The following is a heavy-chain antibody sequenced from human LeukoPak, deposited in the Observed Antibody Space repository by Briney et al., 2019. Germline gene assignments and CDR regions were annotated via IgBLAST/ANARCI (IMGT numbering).Heavy chain of an antibody. CDR2: ISGGGGAT. J-gene: IGHJ4*02. CDR3: AKMGNDFWSGYYSGGYFDF. CDR1: GFTFSSYA. Sequence: GGSLRLSCAASGFTFSSYAMSWVRQALGKGLEWVSAISGGGGATYYADSVKGRFTLSRDNSKNTLYLQMNSLRAEDTAIYHCAKMGNDFWSGYYSGGYFDFWGQGTLVTVSS. D-gene: IGHD3-3*01. V-gene: IGHV3-23*01.